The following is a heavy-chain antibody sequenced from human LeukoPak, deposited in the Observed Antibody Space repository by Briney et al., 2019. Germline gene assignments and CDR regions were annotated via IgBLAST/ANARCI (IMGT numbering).Heavy chain of an antibody. D-gene: IGHD3-3*01. J-gene: IGHJ4*02. V-gene: IGHV4-4*07. CDR3: ARGITIFGVDPASYFDY. CDR2: IYTSGST. Sequence: SETLSLTCTVSGGSISSYYWSWIRQPAGKGLEWIGRIYTSGSTNYNPSLKSRVTMSVDTSKNQFSLKLSSVTAADTAVYYCARGITIFGVDPASYFDYWGQGTLGTVSS. CDR1: GGSISSYY.